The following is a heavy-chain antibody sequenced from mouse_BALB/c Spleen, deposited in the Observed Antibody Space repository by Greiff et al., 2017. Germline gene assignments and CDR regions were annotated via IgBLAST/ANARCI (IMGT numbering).Heavy chain of an antibody. CDR3: ARYDYDDGYAMDY. Sequence: EVMLVESGGGLVQPGGSRKLSCAASGFTFSSFGMHWVRQAPEKGLEWVAYISSGSSTIYYADTVKGRFTISRDNPKNTLFLQMTSLRSEDTAMYYCARYDYDDGYAMDYWGKGTSVTVSS. D-gene: IGHD2-4*01. J-gene: IGHJ4*01. CDR2: ISSGSSTI. CDR1: GFTFSSFG. V-gene: IGHV5-17*02.